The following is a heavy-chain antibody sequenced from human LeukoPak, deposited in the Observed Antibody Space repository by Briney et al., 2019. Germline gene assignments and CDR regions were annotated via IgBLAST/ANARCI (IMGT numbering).Heavy chain of an antibody. CDR2: ISGSGGST. D-gene: IGHD2-21*02. V-gene: IGHV3-23*01. CDR3: AKETNQRRIVVVTDIGRPSFDY. CDR1: GFTFSSYG. J-gene: IGHJ4*02. Sequence: PGGSLRLSCAASGFTFSSYGMSWVRQAPGKGLEWVSAISGSGGSTYYADSVKGRFTISRDNSKNTLYLQMNSLRAEDTAVYYCAKETNQRRIVVVTDIGRPSFDYWGQGTLVTVSS.